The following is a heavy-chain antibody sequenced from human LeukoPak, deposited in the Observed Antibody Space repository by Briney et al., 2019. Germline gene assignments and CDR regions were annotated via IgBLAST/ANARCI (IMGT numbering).Heavy chain of an antibody. V-gene: IGHV3-9*03. J-gene: IGHJ6*03. CDR2: ISWNSGSI. Sequence: PGGSLRLSCAASGFTFDDYAMHWVRQAPGKGLEWVSGISWNSGSIGYADSVKGRFTISRDNAKNSLYLQMNSLRAEDMALYYCAKDIRSYYYGSGKIGSDYYYMDVWGKGTTVTVSS. CDR3: AKDIRSYYYGSGKIGSDYYYMDV. CDR1: GFTFDDYA. D-gene: IGHD3-10*01.